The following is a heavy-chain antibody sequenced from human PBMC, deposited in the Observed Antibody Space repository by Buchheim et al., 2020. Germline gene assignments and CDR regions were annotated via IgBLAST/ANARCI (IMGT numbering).Heavy chain of an antibody. D-gene: IGHD6-6*01. Sequence: EVQLVESGGGLVKPGGSLRLSCAASGFTFSSYSMNWVRQAPGKGLEWVSSISSSSSYIYYADSVKGRFSITRDTAKNSLYSQMNSLRAEDTAVYYCARDNEYSSSSADYWGQGTL. CDR1: GFTFSSYS. CDR2: ISSSSSYI. CDR3: ARDNEYSSSSADY. J-gene: IGHJ4*02. V-gene: IGHV3-21*01.